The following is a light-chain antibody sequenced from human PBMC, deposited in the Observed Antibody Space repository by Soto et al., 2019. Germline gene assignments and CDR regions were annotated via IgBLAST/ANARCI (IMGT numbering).Light chain of an antibody. CDR3: GSWDSSLSAYV. J-gene: IGLJ1*01. CDR2: QDX. Sequence: QSVLTQPPSVSAAPGQKVTISCSGSSSNIGGNSVSWYQQLPGTAPXXILXQDXXRTSGLHERFSGSKSGTSATLGITGFQTGDEADYYCGSWDSSLSAYVFGTGTKVTVL. CDR1: SSNIGGNS. V-gene: IGLV1-51*02.